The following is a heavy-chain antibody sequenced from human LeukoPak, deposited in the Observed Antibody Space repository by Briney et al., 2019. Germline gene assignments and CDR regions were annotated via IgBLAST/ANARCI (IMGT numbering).Heavy chain of an antibody. CDR2: IFTTGTT. V-gene: IGHV4-4*07. Sequence: SETLPLTCTVTGASMNSYYWSWIRQPAGKGLEWIGRIFTTGTTNYNPSLKSRVNVSIDTSKKQFSLKLTSVTAADTAVYYCVRVNTRYYFDSWGQGTLVTVSS. CDR1: GASMNSYY. J-gene: IGHJ4*02. D-gene: IGHD3-9*01. CDR3: VRVNTRYYFDS.